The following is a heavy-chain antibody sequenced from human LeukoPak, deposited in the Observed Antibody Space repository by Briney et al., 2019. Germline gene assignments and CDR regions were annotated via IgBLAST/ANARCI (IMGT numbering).Heavy chain of an antibody. CDR3: ARASFLVAVLGHWFDP. Sequence: GASVKVSCKASAYTFTNYDINWVRQATGQGLEWMGWMNPNSGKTGYAQKFQGRLTFTRNTSIDTAYMELSSLKSEDTAVYYCARASFLVAVLGHWFDPWGQGTLVTVSS. J-gene: IGHJ5*02. CDR2: MNPNSGKT. CDR1: AYTFTNYD. V-gene: IGHV1-8*03. D-gene: IGHD2-15*01.